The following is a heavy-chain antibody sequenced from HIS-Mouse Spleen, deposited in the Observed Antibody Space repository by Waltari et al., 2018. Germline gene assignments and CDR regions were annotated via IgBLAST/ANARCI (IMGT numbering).Heavy chain of an antibody. CDR2: KYYRSKWYN. D-gene: IGHD7-27*01. Sequence: QVQLQQSGPGLVKPSQTLSLTCAISGDSVSSNSAAWNWIRQSTSRGLEWLGKKYYRSKWYNDYAISVKRRITINPDTSKNQFSLQLDSVTPEDTAVYYCARVTGDDAFDIWGQGTMVTVSS. CDR1: GDSVSSNSAA. V-gene: IGHV6-1*01. CDR3: ARVTGDDAFDI. J-gene: IGHJ3*02.